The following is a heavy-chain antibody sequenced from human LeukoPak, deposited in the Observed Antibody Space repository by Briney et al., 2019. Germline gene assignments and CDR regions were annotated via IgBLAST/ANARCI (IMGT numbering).Heavy chain of an antibody. Sequence: GESLKISCIVSGYSFTTYWIGWVRHMPGKGLEWMGIIYFGDSDTRYSPSFQGQVTISADKSISTAYLQWSSLKASDTAIYYCAKRADSSGDYYLDYWGQGTLVTVSS. J-gene: IGHJ4*02. CDR2: IYFGDSDT. CDR3: AKRADSSGDYYLDY. CDR1: GYSFTTYW. D-gene: IGHD3-22*01. V-gene: IGHV5-51*01.